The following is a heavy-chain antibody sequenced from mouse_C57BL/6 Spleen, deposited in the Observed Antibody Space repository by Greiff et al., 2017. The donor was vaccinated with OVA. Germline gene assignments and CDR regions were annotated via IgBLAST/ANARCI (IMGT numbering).Heavy chain of an antibody. D-gene: IGHD1-1*01. CDR2: ISSGSSTI. Sequence: EVKLVESGGGLVKPGGSLKLSCAASGFTFSDYGMHWVRQAPEKGLEWVAYISSGSSTIYYADTVKGRFTISRDNAKNTLFLQMTSLRSEDTAMYYCARGRSYGSSYGAMDYWGQGTSVTVSS. J-gene: IGHJ4*01. CDR1: GFTFSDYG. V-gene: IGHV5-17*01. CDR3: ARGRSYGSSYGAMDY.